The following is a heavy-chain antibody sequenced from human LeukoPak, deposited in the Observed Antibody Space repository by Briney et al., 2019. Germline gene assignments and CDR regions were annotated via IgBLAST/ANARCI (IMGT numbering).Heavy chain of an antibody. CDR3: ARDRPNPNDYSNLHFDY. V-gene: IGHV1-69*13. Sequence: ASVKVSCKASGGTFSSYAISWVRQAPGQGLEWMGGIIPIFGTANYAQKFQGRVTITADESTSTVYMELSRLTSDDTAVYYCARDRPNPNDYSNLHFDYWGQGTLVTVSS. CDR2: IIPIFGTA. D-gene: IGHD4-11*01. CDR1: GGTFSSYA. J-gene: IGHJ4*02.